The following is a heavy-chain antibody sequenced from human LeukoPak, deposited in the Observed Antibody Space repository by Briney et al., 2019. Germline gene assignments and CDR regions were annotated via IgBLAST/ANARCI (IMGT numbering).Heavy chain of an antibody. CDR1: GLTFSDAW. J-gene: IGHJ4*02. CDR3: STVGDYIEEASFDY. D-gene: IGHD4-17*01. CDR2: LKRKIDGGTA. V-gene: IGHV3-15*01. Sequence: GESLRLSCAASGLTFSDAWMSWVRQAPGKGLEWVGRLKRKIDGGTAEYAAPVKDRFTISIDDAKNTLYLRMNSLRTEDTAVYYCSTVGDYIEEASFDYWGQGTLVTVSS.